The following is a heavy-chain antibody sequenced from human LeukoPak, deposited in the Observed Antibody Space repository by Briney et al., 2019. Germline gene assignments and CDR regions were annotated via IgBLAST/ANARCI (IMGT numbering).Heavy chain of an antibody. V-gene: IGHV3-33*01. CDR3: ARDPYYYGSGIWGYFDY. J-gene: IGHJ4*02. D-gene: IGHD3-10*01. CDR2: IWHDGSNK. CDR1: GFTFSSYG. Sequence: GGSLRLSCAASGFTFSSYGMHWVRQAPGKGLEWVAVIWHDGSNKYYADSVKGRFTISRGNSNNTLYLQMNSLRAEDTAVYYCARDPYYYGSGIWGYFDYWGQGTLVTVSS.